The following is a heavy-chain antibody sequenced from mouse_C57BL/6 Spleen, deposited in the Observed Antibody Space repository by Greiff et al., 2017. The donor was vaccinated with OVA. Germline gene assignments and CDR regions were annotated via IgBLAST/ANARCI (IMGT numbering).Heavy chain of an antibody. V-gene: IGHV1-53*01. Sequence: QVQLQQPGTELVKPGASVKLSCKASGYTFTSYWMHWVKQRPGQGLEWIGNINPSNGGTNYNEKFKSKATLTVDQSSSTAYMQLSSLTSEDSAVYFYARDYYRSSYLDYWGQGTTLTVSS. CDR2: INPSNGGT. CDR1: GYTFTSYW. J-gene: IGHJ2*01. CDR3: ARDYYRSSYLDY. D-gene: IGHD1-1*01.